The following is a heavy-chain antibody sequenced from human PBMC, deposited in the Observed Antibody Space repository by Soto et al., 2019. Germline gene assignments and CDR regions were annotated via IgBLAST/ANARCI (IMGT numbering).Heavy chain of an antibody. J-gene: IGHJ6*03. Sequence: GASVKVSCTASVGTFSSYTISWVRQAPGQGLEWMGRIIPILGIANYAQKFQGRVTITADKSTSTAYMELSSLRSEDTAVYYCARDLVDTAMVTGMGYYYYYMDVWGKGTTVTVSS. V-gene: IGHV1-69*04. CDR3: ARDLVDTAMVTGMGYYYYYMDV. D-gene: IGHD5-18*01. CDR1: VGTFSSYT. CDR2: IIPILGIA.